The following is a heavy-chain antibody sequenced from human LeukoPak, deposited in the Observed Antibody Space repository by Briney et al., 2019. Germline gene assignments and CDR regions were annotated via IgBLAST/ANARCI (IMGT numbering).Heavy chain of an antibody. Sequence: SQTLSLTCTVSGGSISSSRYYWGWIRQPPGEGVERNGSIYYSGATYYNPSLKSRVTISVDTSKNQFSLKLSSVTAADTAVYYCARDLGGDIAAAGTNWFDPWGQGTLVTVSS. CDR2: IYYSGAT. CDR3: ARDLGGDIAAAGTNWFDP. D-gene: IGHD6-13*01. J-gene: IGHJ5*02. V-gene: IGHV4-39*07. CDR1: GGSISSSRYY.